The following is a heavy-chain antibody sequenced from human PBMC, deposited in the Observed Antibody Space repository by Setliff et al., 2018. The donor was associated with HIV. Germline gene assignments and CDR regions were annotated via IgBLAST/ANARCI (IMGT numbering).Heavy chain of an antibody. Sequence: ASVKVSCKSPGYRFSNHFIHWVRQAPGQGLEWMEVIDPTDCSTRFTQKFKGRVTVTRDTSTSTVYMELSSLRSEDTAVYYCARGAPAINDCWGQGTLVAVSS. V-gene: IGHV1-46*01. CDR3: ARGAPAINDC. CDR2: IDPTDCST. D-gene: IGHD6-25*01. J-gene: IGHJ4*02. CDR1: GYRFSNHF.